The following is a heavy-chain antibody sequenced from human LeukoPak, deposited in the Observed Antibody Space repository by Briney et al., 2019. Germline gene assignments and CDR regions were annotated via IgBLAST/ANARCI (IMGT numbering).Heavy chain of an antibody. J-gene: IGHJ4*02. CDR3: ARWKSLKGTFDY. CDR2: ISYDGNKK. D-gene: IGHD1-7*01. Sequence: GGSLRLSCAASGFTFNNYAMNWVRQAPGKGLEWVAVISYDGNKKYYADSVKGRFTISRDNSKNTLYLQMNSLRAEDTAVYYCARWKSLKGTFDYWGRGTLVTVSS. CDR1: GFTFNNYA. V-gene: IGHV3-30*04.